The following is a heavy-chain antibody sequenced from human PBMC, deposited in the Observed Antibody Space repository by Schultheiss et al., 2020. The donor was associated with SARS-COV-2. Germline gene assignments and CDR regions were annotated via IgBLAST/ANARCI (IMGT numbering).Heavy chain of an antibody. CDR1: GYSFTSYW. J-gene: IGHJ3*02. CDR2: IYPGDSDT. D-gene: IGHD2-2*01. CDR3: ARRSTSWFDAFDI. V-gene: IGHV5-51*01. Sequence: GESLKISCKGSGYSFTSYWIGWVRQMPGKGLDWMGIIYPGDSDTRYSPSFQGQVTISADKSISTAYLQWSSLKASDTAMYYCARRSTSWFDAFDIWGQGTMVTVSS.